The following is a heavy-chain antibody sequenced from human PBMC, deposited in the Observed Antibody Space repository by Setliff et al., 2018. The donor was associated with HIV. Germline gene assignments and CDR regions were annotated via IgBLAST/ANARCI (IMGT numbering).Heavy chain of an antibody. CDR1: GVSISNYY. CDR3: AGGDLYGDYAFSY. D-gene: IGHD4-17*01. J-gene: IGHJ4*02. CDR2: MYYSGNT. V-gene: IGHV4-59*01. Sequence: ETLSLTCTVSGVSISNYYWSWIRQPPGKGLEWIGYMYYSGNTNYNPSLKSRVTISVDTSKSQFSLKLNSVTAADTAVYYCAGGDLYGDYAFSYWGQGTLVTVSS.